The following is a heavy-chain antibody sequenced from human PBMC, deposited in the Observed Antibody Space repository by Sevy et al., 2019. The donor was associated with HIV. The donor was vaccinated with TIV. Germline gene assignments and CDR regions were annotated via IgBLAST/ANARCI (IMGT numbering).Heavy chain of an antibody. V-gene: IGHV3-23*01. CDR2: ISGSGGST. J-gene: IGHJ4*02. CDR1: GFTFSSYA. Sequence: GGSLRLSCAASGFTFSSYAMSWVRQAPGKGLEWVSAISGSGGSTYYADSVKGRFTISRDNSKNTMYLQMNSLRAEDTAVYYCENDGTWYYYDSSGYYPFDYWGQGTLVTVSS. CDR3: ENDGTWYYYDSSGYYPFDY. D-gene: IGHD3-22*01.